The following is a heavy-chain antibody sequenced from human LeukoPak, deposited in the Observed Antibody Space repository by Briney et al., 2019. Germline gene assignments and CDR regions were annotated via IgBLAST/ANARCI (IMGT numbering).Heavy chain of an antibody. J-gene: IGHJ3*02. CDR1: GGSVNNYY. D-gene: IGHD3-22*01. CDR2: ISYNGNT. Sequence: SETLSLTCTVSGGSVNNYYWSWIRQPPGKGLEWIGYISYNGNTGYNPSLKSRVTISLDTSKNKFSLKLNSMTAADTAIYYCARVREAYYDRAFDIWGQGTMVIVSS. V-gene: IGHV4-59*02. CDR3: ARVREAYYDRAFDI.